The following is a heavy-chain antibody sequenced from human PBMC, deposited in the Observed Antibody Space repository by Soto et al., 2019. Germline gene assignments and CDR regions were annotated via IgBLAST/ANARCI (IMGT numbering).Heavy chain of an antibody. J-gene: IGHJ6*02. Sequence: GGSLRLSCAASGFTFSSYSMNWVRQAPGKRLEWVSYISSSSSTIYYAVSVKGRFTISRDNAKNSLYLQMNSLRDEDTAVYYCARFLLDSSGYYYSLGYYYGMDVWGQGTTVTVSS. CDR3: ARFLLDSSGYYYSLGYYYGMDV. CDR2: ISSSSSTI. V-gene: IGHV3-48*02. CDR1: GFTFSSYS. D-gene: IGHD3-22*01.